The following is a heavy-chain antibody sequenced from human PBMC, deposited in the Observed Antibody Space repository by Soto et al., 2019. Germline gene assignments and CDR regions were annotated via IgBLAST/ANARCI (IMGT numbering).Heavy chain of an antibody. D-gene: IGHD3-22*01. CDR3: ARGRDDSADYYYSAMDA. CDR1: GGSFSRYH. Sequence: SETLSLTCAVYGGSFSRYHWTWIRQPPGKGLEWIGEINHSGSTNYNPSLKSRVTISVDTSKNQFSLKLTSVTAADAAVYYCARGRDDSADYYYSAMDAWGRGTKVTVSS. V-gene: IGHV4-34*01. J-gene: IGHJ6*02. CDR2: INHSGST.